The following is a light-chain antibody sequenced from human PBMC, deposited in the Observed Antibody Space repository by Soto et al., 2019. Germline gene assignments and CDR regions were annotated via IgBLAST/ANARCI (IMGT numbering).Light chain of an antibody. Sequence: DIQMTQSPSTLSGSVGDRVTITCRASQTISSWLAWYQQKPGKAPKLLIYKASTLKSGVPSRFSGSGSGTEFTHTISSLQPDDFATYYCQQYDTYWTFGQGTKVDIK. CDR2: KAS. CDR3: QQYDTYWT. V-gene: IGKV1-5*03. J-gene: IGKJ1*01. CDR1: QTISSW.